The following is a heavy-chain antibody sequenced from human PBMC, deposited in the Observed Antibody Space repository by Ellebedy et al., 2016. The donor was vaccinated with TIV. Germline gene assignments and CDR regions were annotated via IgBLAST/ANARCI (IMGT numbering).Heavy chain of an antibody. J-gene: IGHJ4*02. CDR1: HYTFDNFA. CDR2: INTYNGNK. D-gene: IGHD3-22*01. CDR3: AIWENYYDSSVTEGD. V-gene: IGHV1-18*01. Sequence: AASVKVSCKGYHYTFDNFAISWVRLAPGQGLEWMGWINTYNGNKTYAQKLQGRVMMTTDTSTSTAYMELRSLRSEDTAVYYCAIWENYYDSSVTEGDWGQGTLVTVSS.